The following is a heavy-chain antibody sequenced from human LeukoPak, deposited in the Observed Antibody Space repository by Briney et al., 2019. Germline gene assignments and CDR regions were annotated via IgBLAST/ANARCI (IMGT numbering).Heavy chain of an antibody. D-gene: IGHD3-22*01. CDR1: GFTFDDYA. CDR3: AKAEYYYESSGYYNAHKYYFDY. CDR2: ISWNSGSI. J-gene: IGHJ4*02. Sequence: SGGSLRLSCAASGFTFDDYAMHWVRQAPGNGLEWVSGISWNSGSIGYADSVKGRFTISRDNAKNSLYLQMNSLRAEDTALYYCAKAEYYYESSGYYNAHKYYFDYWGQGTLVTVSS. V-gene: IGHV3-9*01.